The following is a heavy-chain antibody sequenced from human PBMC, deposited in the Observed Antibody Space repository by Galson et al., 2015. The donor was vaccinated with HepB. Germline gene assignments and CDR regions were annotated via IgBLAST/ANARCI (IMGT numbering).Heavy chain of an antibody. CDR3: ARDRGEEWELHVYFDS. Sequence: SLRLSCAGSGFDFVRTTMNWVRQTPGKGPEWVSSVSNSGSNMFYADSVKGRFTISRDTDKNSLFLQMNSLRAEDTAVYYCARDRGEEWELHVYFDSWGQGTMVTVSS. D-gene: IGHD1-26*01. CDR1: GFDFVRTT. CDR2: VSNSGSNM. V-gene: IGHV3-21*01. J-gene: IGHJ4*02.